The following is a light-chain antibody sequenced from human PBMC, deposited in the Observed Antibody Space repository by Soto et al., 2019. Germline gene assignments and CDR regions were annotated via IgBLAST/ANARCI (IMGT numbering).Light chain of an antibody. J-gene: IGKJ1*01. CDR1: QSVSNNY. Sequence: EIVLTQSPGTLSLSPGERATLSCRASQSVSNNYLAWYQQKPGQAPRLLIYGASNRATGIPDRFSGSGSGTDFTLTISSLQPEDCATYYCQQSYSTPCTFGQGTKVDIK. CDR3: QQSYSTPCT. V-gene: IGKV3-20*01. CDR2: GAS.